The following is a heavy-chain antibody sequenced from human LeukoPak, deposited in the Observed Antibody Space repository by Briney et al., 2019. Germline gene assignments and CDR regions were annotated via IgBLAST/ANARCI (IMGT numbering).Heavy chain of an antibody. CDR2: ISGSGGST. Sequence: GGSLRLSCAASGFTFSSYAMSWVRQAPGKGLEWVSAISGSGGSTYYADSVKGRFTVSRDNSKNTLYLQMNSLRAEDTAVYYCAKVASGSYYNWPFGYWGQGTLVTVSS. CDR1: GFTFSSYA. V-gene: IGHV3-23*01. D-gene: IGHD1-26*01. J-gene: IGHJ4*02. CDR3: AKVASGSYYNWPFGY.